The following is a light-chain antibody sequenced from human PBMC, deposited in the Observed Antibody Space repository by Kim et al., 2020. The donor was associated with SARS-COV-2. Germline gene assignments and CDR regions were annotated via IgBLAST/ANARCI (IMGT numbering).Light chain of an antibody. CDR3: QQYNSYSRT. CDR2: DAS. V-gene: IGKV1-5*01. Sequence: ASVGKRVTITCRASQSISSWLAWYQQKPGKAPKLLIYDASTLESGGPSRFSGSGSGTEFTLTISSLQPDDFAIYYCQQYNSYSRTFGQGTKVDIK. J-gene: IGKJ1*01. CDR1: QSISSW.